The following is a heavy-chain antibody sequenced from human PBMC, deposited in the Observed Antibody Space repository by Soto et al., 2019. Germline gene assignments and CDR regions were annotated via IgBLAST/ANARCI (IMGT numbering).Heavy chain of an antibody. CDR2: ISSNNDYT. Sequence: QVQLVQSGAEVKKPGASVKVSCKASGYTFTTYGISWVRQAPGQGLEWLGWISSNNDYTDFAQRLQGRVTMTTDTPTNTAYMELRSLRSDDSAVYYGARDDSSGPGRFDPWGQGTLVTVSP. CDR1: GYTFTTYG. CDR3: ARDDSSGPGRFDP. V-gene: IGHV1-18*01. D-gene: IGHD3-22*01. J-gene: IGHJ5*02.